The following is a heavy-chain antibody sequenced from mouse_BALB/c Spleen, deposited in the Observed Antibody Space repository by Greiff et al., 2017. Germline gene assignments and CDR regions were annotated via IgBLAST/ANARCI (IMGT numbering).Heavy chain of an antibody. CDR1: GYSITSDYA. V-gene: IGHV3-2*02. CDR3: ARRATMVTTAPYYYAMDY. D-gene: IGHD2-2*01. Sequence: EVKLVESGPGLVKPSQSLSLTCTVTGYSITSDYAWNWIRQFPGNKLEWMGYISYSGSTSYNPSLKSRISITRDTSKNQFFLQLNSVTTEDTATYYCARRATMVTTAPYYYAMDYWGQGTSVTVSS. J-gene: IGHJ4*01. CDR2: ISYSGST.